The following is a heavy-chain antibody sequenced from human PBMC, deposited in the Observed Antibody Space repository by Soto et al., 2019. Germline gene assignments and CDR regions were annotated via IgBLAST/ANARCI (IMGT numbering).Heavy chain of an antibody. CDR1: GGTFSSYT. CDR2: IIPILGIA. V-gene: IGHV1-69*02. J-gene: IGHJ5*02. Sequence: QVQLVQSGAEVKKPGSSVKVSCKASGGTFSSYTISWVRQAPGHGLEWMGRIIPILGIANYAQKFQGRVTITADKSTSTAYMELSSLRSEDTAVYSCARGNYYGSGSYGRAFDPWGQGTLVTVSS. CDR3: ARGNYYGSGSYGRAFDP. D-gene: IGHD3-10*01.